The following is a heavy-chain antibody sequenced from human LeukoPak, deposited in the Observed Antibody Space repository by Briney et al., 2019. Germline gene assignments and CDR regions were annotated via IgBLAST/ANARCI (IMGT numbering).Heavy chain of an antibody. CDR1: GFTFSSYG. D-gene: IGHD3-9*01. Sequence: GGSLRLSCAASGFTFSSYGMHWVRQAPGRGLEWVAFIRYDGSNKYYADSVKGRFTISRDNSKNTLYLQMNSLRAEDTAVYYCAKGVYYDILTGYFGYYYYYMDVWGKGTTVTISS. CDR2: IRYDGSNK. V-gene: IGHV3-30*02. J-gene: IGHJ6*03. CDR3: AKGVYYDILTGYFGYYYYYMDV.